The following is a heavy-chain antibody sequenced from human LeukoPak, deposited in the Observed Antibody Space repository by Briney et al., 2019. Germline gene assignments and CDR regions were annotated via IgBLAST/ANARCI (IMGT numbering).Heavy chain of an antibody. CDR1: GFAFNTYS. Sequence: GGSLRLSCAASGFAFNTYSMNWVRQAPGKGLEWVSFIFSSSTYIYYTDSVKGRFTISRDNARNSLYLQMDNLRAEDTGVYYCARDFYDGFDLDYWGQGTLVTVSS. J-gene: IGHJ4*02. D-gene: IGHD2/OR15-2a*01. CDR3: ARDFYDGFDLDY. CDR2: IFSSSTYI. V-gene: IGHV3-21*03.